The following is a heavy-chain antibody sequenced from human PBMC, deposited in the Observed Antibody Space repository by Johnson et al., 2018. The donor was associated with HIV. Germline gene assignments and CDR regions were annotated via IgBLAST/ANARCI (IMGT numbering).Heavy chain of an antibody. CDR3: ARDYLTHDAFDI. CDR2: IYSGGTT. J-gene: IGHJ3*02. CDR1: GITVSLNY. Sequence: VQLVESGGGVVQPGGSLRLSCAVSGITVSLNYMCWVRQAPGKGLEWVSLIYSGGTTNYADSVKGRFTISRANSKNTLYLQMNSLRAEDTAVYYCARDYLTHDAFDIWGQGTMVTVSS. D-gene: IGHD3-10*01. V-gene: IGHV3-66*02.